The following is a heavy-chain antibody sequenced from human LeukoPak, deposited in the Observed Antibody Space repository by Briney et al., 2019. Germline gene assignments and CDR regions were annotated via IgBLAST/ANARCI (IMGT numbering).Heavy chain of an antibody. V-gene: IGHV3-33*01. D-gene: IGHD2-21*02. J-gene: IGHJ1*01. Sequence: PGGSLRLSCVASGFTFSSYGMHWVRQAPGKGLEWVAVIWYDGRNKYYGDSVKGRFTISRDNSKNTLYLQMNSLRAEDTAVYYCARGCGGDCYGHLQHWGQGTLVTVSS. CDR2: IWYDGRNK. CDR3: ARGCGGDCYGHLQH. CDR1: GFTFSSYG.